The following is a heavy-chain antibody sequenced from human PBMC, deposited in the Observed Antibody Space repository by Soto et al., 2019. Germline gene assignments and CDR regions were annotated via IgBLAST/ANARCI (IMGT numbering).Heavy chain of an antibody. CDR1: GYTFTSYY. D-gene: IGHD2-2*01. CDR2: INPSGGST. V-gene: IGHV1-46*01. J-gene: IGHJ1*01. Sequence: GASVKVSCKASGYTFTSYYMHWVRQAPGQGLEWMGIINPSGGSTSYAQKFQGRVTMTRDTSTSTVYMELSSLRSEDTAVYYCARDGGVDDIVLVPAVKNPGYFQHWGQGTLVTVSS. CDR3: ARDGGVDDIVLVPAVKNPGYFQH.